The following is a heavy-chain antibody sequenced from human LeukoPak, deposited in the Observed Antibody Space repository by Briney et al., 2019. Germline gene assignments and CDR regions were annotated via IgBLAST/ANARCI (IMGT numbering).Heavy chain of an antibody. CDR2: INHSGST. J-gene: IGHJ5*02. CDR3: AVGDYYGSGSYPNWFDP. V-gene: IGHV4-34*01. D-gene: IGHD3-10*01. CDR1: GGSFSGYY. Sequence: SETLSLTCAVYGGSFSGYYWSWIRQPPGKGLEWIGEINHSGSTNYNPSLKSRVTISVGTSKNQFSLKLNSVTAADTAVYYCAVGDYYGSGSYPNWFDPWGQGTLVTVSS.